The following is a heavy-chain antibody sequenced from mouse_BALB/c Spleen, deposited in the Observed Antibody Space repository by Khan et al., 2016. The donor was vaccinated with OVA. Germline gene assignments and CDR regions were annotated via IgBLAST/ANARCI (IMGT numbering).Heavy chain of an antibody. J-gene: IGHJ4*01. V-gene: IGHV1-69*02. CDR2: IDPSDSET. D-gene: IGHD2-10*02. Sequence: QVQLQQPGAELVKPGAPVKLSCKASGYTFTSYWMNWVKQRPGRGLEWIGRIDPSDSETHYNQKFKDKATLTVDKSSSTAYIQLSSLTSEDSAVYYCARDQYGNYFYAMEYWGRGTSVTVST. CDR1: GYTFTSYW. CDR3: ARDQYGNYFYAMEY.